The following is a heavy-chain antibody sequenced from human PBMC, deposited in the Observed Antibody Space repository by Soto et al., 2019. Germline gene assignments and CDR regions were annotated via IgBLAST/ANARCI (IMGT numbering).Heavy chain of an antibody. D-gene: IGHD2-15*01. Sequence: PSETLSLTCTVSGCSISSSSYYWVWIRQPPGKGLEWIGSIYYSGSTYYNPSLKSRVTISVDTSKNQFSLKLSSVTAADTAVYYCASPRYCSGGSGGSNDAFDIWGQGTMVTVSS. CDR1: GCSISSSSYY. CDR3: ASPRYCSGGSGGSNDAFDI. CDR2: IYYSGST. V-gene: IGHV4-39*01. J-gene: IGHJ3*02.